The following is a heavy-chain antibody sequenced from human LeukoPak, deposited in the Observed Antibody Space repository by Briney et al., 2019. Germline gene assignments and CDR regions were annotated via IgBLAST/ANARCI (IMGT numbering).Heavy chain of an antibody. CDR1: GGTFSSYA. Sequence: GSSMKVSCKASGGTFSSYAISWVRQAPGQGLESMGGIIPIFGTANYAQKFQGRVTITADESTSAAYMELSSLRSEDTAVYYCARSRDVVVPAALPYYYYYYGMDVWGKGTTVTVSS. CDR3: ARSRDVVVPAALPYYYYYYGMDV. V-gene: IGHV1-69*01. J-gene: IGHJ6*04. CDR2: IIPIFGTA. D-gene: IGHD2-2*01.